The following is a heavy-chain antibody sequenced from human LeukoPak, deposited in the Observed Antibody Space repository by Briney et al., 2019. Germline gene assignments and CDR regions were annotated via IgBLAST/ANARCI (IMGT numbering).Heavy chain of an antibody. V-gene: IGHV1-18*01. D-gene: IGHD2-21*01. J-gene: IGHJ4*02. CDR3: ARIAYCGGDCYTTYLDY. Sequence: ASVKVSCKASGYTFTSYGISWVRQAPGQGLEWMGWISAYNGNINYAQKLQGRVTMTTDTSTSTAYMELRSLRSDDTAVYYCARIAYCGGDCYTTYLDYWGQGTLVTVSS. CDR1: GYTFTSYG. CDR2: ISAYNGNI.